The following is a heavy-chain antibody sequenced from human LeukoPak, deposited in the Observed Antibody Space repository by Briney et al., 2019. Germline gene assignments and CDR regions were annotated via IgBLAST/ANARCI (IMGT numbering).Heavy chain of an antibody. Sequence: ASVKVSCKASGGTFSSYAISWVRQAPGQGLEWMGRIIPILGIANYAQRFQGRVTITADKSTSTAYMELSSLRSEDTAVYYCARDLMVWSYFDYWGQGTLVTVSS. CDR2: IIPILGIA. V-gene: IGHV1-69*04. J-gene: IGHJ4*02. CDR3: ARDLMVWSYFDY. CDR1: GGTFSSYA. D-gene: IGHD3-10*01.